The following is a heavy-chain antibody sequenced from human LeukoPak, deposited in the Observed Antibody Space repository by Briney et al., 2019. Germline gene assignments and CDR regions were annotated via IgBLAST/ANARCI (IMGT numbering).Heavy chain of an antibody. CDR3: ARGRQEISMIVVVMTAVSYYLDV. D-gene: IGHD3-22*01. Sequence: SETLSLTCAVYGGSFSGYYWTWIRQSPGKGLEWIGEINPSGSTYYSPSLKGRLTISRDTSKNQFSLRLSSVTAADTAVYYCARGRQEISMIVVVMTAVSYYLDVWGKGTTVNVS. J-gene: IGHJ6*03. V-gene: IGHV4-34*01. CDR1: GGSFSGYY. CDR2: INPSGST.